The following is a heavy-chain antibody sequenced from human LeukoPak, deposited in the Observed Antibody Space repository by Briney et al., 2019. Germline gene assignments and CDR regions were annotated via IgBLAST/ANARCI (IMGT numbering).Heavy chain of an antibody. V-gene: IGHV3-23*01. CDR2: ISGSGGSP. CDR3: AKTYSSSRAHYYYYYYMDV. CDR1: GFTFSSYG. J-gene: IGHJ6*03. D-gene: IGHD6-13*01. Sequence: GGSLRLSCTASGFTFSSYGMNWVRQAPGKGLEWVSAISGSGGSPYYADSVKGRFTISRDSSKNTLYLQMNSLRAEDTAVYYCAKTYSSSRAHYYYYYYMDVWGKGTTVTISS.